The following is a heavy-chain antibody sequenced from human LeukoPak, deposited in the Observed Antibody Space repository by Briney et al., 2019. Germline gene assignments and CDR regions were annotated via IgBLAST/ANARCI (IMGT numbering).Heavy chain of an antibody. D-gene: IGHD4-17*01. CDR1: GGSISRGGYS. CDR2: IYHSGST. V-gene: IGHV4-30-2*01. Sequence: SETLSLTRAVSGGSISRGGYSWSWIRQPPGKGLEWIGYIYHSGSTYYNPSLKSRVTISVDRSKNQFFLQPSPVTAADTAVYYCAGGLGDYHYFDYWGQGTLVTVSS. CDR3: AGGLGDYHYFDY. J-gene: IGHJ4*02.